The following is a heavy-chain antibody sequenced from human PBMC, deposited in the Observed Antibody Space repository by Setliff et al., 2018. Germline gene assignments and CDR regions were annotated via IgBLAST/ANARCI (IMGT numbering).Heavy chain of an antibody. Sequence: ASVKVSCKTSGYTFTSYTINWVRQAPGQGLEWMGWINTNTRIPTYAQGFTVRFVFSLDTSVSTAYLQISSLKTEDTAIYFCARVWGSGWYGFPFDYWGQGTLVTVSS. V-gene: IGHV7-4-1*02. CDR1: GYTFTSYT. D-gene: IGHD6-19*01. CDR2: INTNTRIP. CDR3: ARVWGSGWYGFPFDY. J-gene: IGHJ4*02.